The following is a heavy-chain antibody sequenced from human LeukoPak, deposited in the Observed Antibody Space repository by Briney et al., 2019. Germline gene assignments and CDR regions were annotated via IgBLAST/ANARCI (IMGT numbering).Heavy chain of an antibody. Sequence: GGSLRLSCVVSGFTLSSYWMNWARQAPGKGLEWVASINHNGNVNYYVDSVKGRFTISRDNAKNSLYLQMSNLRAEDTAVYFCARGGGLGVWGQGATVTVSS. D-gene: IGHD3-16*01. J-gene: IGHJ6*02. CDR3: ARGGGLGV. CDR1: GFTLSSYW. CDR2: INHNGNVN. V-gene: IGHV3-7*03.